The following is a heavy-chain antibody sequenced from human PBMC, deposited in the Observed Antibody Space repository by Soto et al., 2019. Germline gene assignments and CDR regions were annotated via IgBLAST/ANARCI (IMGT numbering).Heavy chain of an antibody. CDR3: IQQGLLSYLDY. CDR1: GFTFSSYA. V-gene: IGHV3-23*01. J-gene: IGHJ4*02. CDR2: ISGSGGST. Sequence: GSLRLSCAASGFTFSSYAMSWVRQAPGKGLEWVSAISGSGGSTYYADSVKGRFTISRDNSKNTLYLQMNSLRAEDTAVYYCIQQGLLSYLDYWGQGILVTVSS. D-gene: IGHD2-15*01.